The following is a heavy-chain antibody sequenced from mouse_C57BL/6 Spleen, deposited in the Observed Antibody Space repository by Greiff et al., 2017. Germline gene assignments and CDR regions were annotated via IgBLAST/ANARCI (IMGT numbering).Heavy chain of an antibody. V-gene: IGHV1-61*01. D-gene: IGHD1-1*01. CDR3: ARKGGNYGSSPFDY. Sequence: QVQLQQPGAELVRPGSSVKLSCKASGYTFTSYWMAWVKQRPGQGLEWIGNIYPSDSETHYNQKFKDKATLTVDKSSSPAYMQLSSLTSEDSAVYYCARKGGNYGSSPFDYWGQGTTLTVSS. CDR2: IYPSDSET. J-gene: IGHJ2*01. CDR1: GYTFTSYW.